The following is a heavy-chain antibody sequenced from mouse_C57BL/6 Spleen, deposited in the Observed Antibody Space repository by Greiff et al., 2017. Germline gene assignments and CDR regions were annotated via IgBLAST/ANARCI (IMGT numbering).Heavy chain of an antibody. V-gene: IGHV1-62-2*01. Sequence: VQVVESGAELVQPGASVKLSCTASGYTFTEYTIHWVKQRSGQGLEWIGRFYPGRGSIKSNEKFADKATLTADKSYSTVYMELSRLTSEDSAVYFCARHGIYYGHAMDYWGQGTSVTVSS. J-gene: IGHJ4*01. CDR2: FYPGRGSI. D-gene: IGHD2-1*01. CDR1: GYTFTEYT. CDR3: ARHGIYYGHAMDY.